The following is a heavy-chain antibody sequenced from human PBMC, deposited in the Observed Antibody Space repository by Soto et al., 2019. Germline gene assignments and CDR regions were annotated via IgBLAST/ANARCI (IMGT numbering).Heavy chain of an antibody. CDR2: ISYDGSNK. CDR1: GFTFSSYA. CDR3: ARDHVVVAATLLASYSGMDV. Sequence: QVQLVESGGGVVQPGRSLRLSCAASGFTFSSYAMHWVRQAPGKGLEWVAVISYDGSNKYYADSVKGRFTISRDNSKNTLYLQMNSLRAEDTAVYYCARDHVVVAATLLASYSGMDVWGQGTTVTVSS. D-gene: IGHD2-15*01. V-gene: IGHV3-30-3*01. J-gene: IGHJ6*02.